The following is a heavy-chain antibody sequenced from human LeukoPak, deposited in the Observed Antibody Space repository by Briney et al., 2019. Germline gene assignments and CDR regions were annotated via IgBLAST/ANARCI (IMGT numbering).Heavy chain of an antibody. J-gene: IGHJ4*02. CDR2: INPNDGDT. D-gene: IGHD2-2*01. V-gene: IGHV1-2*02. CDR1: GHTFTYYY. CDR3: ARANFLYCSSTCLFDY. Sequence: GASVKVSCKASGHTFTYYYMHWVRQAPGQGFEWMGWINPNDGDTNYAQKFQGRVTMTRDTSISTAHMEVSRLRSDDTAVYYCARANFLYCSSTCLFDYWGQGTLVTVSS.